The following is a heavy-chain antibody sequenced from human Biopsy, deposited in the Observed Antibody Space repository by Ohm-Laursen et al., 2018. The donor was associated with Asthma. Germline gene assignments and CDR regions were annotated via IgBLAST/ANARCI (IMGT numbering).Heavy chain of an antibody. D-gene: IGHD6-25*01. V-gene: IGHV3-11*01. J-gene: IGHJ6*02. Sequence: SLRLSCAASGFSFSDYYMTWMRQAPGKGLEWVSSISSSGSTTYPAESVKGRFTISRDNAKKSLFLQMGRLRAEDTAIYYCARVFESSEWGPFYHFGLDVWGQGTTVAVSS. CDR1: GFSFSDYY. CDR3: ARVFESSEWGPFYHFGLDV. CDR2: ISSSGSTT.